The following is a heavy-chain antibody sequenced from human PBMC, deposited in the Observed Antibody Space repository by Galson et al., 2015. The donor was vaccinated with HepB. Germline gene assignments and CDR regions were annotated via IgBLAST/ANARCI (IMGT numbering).Heavy chain of an antibody. V-gene: IGHV3-21*01. CDR1: GFTFRTYT. CDR2: ISGSSSFI. J-gene: IGHJ4*02. D-gene: IGHD6-13*01. CDR3: ARDGGAATSRVDY. Sequence: SLRLSCAASGFTFRTYTMNWFRQAPGKGLEWVSSISGSSSFIYYADSVRGRFTISRDNAKNSLYLQTKSLRAEDTDVYYCARDGGAATSRVDYWGQGTLVTVSS.